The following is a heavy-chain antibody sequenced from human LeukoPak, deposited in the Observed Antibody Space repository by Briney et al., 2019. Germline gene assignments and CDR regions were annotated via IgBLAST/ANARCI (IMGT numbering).Heavy chain of an antibody. CDR2: FYTSGST. CDR3: ARHPNYYYYYMDV. J-gene: IGHJ6*03. CDR1: GGSITSYQ. Sequence: TSETLSLTRNVTGGSITSYQWSWIRQPPGKGLERIGYFYTSGSTNYNPSLKSRVTMSADTSKNQFSLKLISVTAADTAVYYCARHPNYYYYYMDVWGRGTTDTVSS. V-gene: IGHV4-4*09.